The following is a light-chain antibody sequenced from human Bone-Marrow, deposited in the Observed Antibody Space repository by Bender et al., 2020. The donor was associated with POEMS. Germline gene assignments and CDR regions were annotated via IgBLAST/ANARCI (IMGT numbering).Light chain of an antibody. Sequence: SYELTQPSSVSVSPGQTARITCSGDVLAKKYARWFQQKPGQAPVLVIYKDSERPSGIPERFSGSSSGTTVTLTISGAQVEDEADYYCNSRASSGDRWVFGGGTKLTVL. CDR1: VLAKKY. CDR2: KDS. V-gene: IGLV3-27*01. CDR3: NSRASSGDRWV. J-gene: IGLJ3*02.